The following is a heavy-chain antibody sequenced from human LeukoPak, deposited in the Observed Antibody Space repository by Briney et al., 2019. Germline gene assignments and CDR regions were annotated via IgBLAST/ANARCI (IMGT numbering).Heavy chain of an antibody. V-gene: IGHV4-34*01. CDR1: GGSFSGYY. CDR2: INHSGST. J-gene: IGHJ5*02. CDR3: AGGFDSSKMGS. D-gene: IGHD6-13*01. Sequence: SETLSLTCAVYGGSFSGYYWSWIRQPPGKGLEWIGEINHSGSTNYNPSLQSRVTISVDSSENQLSLKLTSVTAADTAVYYCAGGFDSSKMGSWGQGALVIVSS.